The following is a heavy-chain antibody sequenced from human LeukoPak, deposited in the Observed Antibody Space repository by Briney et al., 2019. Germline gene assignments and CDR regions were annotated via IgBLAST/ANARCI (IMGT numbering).Heavy chain of an antibody. CDR2: ISYSGST. J-gene: IGHJ2*01. CDR1: GGSISTSTYY. V-gene: IGHV4-39*01. Sequence: SETLSLTCTVSGGSISTSTYYWGWIRQPPGKGLEWIGSISYSGSTYNNPSLKSRVTISVDTSKNQFSLKLSSVTAPDTAVYYCARRVYSGSYNWYFDLWSRGTLVTVSS. CDR3: ARRVYSGSYNWYFDL. D-gene: IGHD1-26*01.